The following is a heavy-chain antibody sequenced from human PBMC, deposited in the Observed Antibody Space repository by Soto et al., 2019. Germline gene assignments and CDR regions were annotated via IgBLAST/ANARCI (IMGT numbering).Heavy chain of an antibody. D-gene: IGHD2-15*01. CDR3: SRDVVVGAKALNY. J-gene: IGHJ4*02. V-gene: IGHV3-7*01. Sequence: GVPLSLSCPASGFTFSNYWMTWVRQAPGKGLEWVANINEDGSEKHYVDSVKGRFTISRDNAKNSLYLQMNSLRVEDTAVYFCSRDVVVGAKALNYWGQGALVTVSS. CDR1: GFTFSNYW. CDR2: INEDGSEK.